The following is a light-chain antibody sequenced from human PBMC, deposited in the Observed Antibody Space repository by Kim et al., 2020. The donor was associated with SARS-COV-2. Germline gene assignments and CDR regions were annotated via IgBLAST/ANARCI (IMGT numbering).Light chain of an antibody. Sequence: SYELTQPLSVSVALGQTARITCEGDKIESKSVHWHQQKAGQAPVLVIYRDKNRPSGIPERFSGSNSGNTATLTITRAQAGDEADYYCQVWDSTTAVFGGGTRLTVL. V-gene: IGLV3-9*01. CDR1: KIESKS. CDR3: QVWDSTTAV. CDR2: RDK. J-gene: IGLJ2*01.